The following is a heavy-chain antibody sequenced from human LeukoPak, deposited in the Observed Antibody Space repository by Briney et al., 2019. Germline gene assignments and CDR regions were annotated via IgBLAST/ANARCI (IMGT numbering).Heavy chain of an antibody. V-gene: IGHV3-33*08. CDR1: GFTFSSYG. J-gene: IGHJ4*02. CDR3: ARFYGSGSYYWDY. Sequence: GGYLRLSCAASGFTFSSYGMHWVRQAPGKGLEWVAVIWYDGSNKYYADSVKGRFTISRDNSKNTLYLQMNSLRAEDTAVYYCARFYGSGSYYWDYWGQGTLVTVSS. CDR2: IWYDGSNK. D-gene: IGHD3-10*01.